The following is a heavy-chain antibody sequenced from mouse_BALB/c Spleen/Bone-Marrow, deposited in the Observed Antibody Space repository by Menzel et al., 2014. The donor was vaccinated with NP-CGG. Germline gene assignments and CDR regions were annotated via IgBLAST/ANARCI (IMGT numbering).Heavy chain of an antibody. CDR2: IYPYNGGT. Sequence: EVKLQESGPELVKPGASVKISCKASGYTFTDYNMHWVKQSHGKSLEWIGYIYPYNGGTGYNQMFKSKATLTVDNSSSTAYMELRSLTSEDSPAYYCARYGNYAMDYWGQGTSVTVSS. J-gene: IGHJ4*01. V-gene: IGHV1S29*02. CDR3: ARYGNYAMDY. D-gene: IGHD2-1*01. CDR1: GYTFTDYN.